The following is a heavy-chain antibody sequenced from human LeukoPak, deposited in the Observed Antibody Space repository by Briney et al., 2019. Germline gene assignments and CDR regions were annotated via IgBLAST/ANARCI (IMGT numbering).Heavy chain of an antibody. J-gene: IGHJ1*01. CDR1: GFTFGDYS. CDR3: NRWHIAGASYSNV. V-gene: IGHV3-49*04. CDR2: IRSKDGTT. Sequence: PGRSLRLSCTASGFTFGDYSMSWVRQAPGKGLEWVGFIRSKDGTTEYAASVRGRFSISRDDSKRIAHLQMNSLRTEDTAVYYCNRWHIAGASYSNVWGQGTLVTVSS. D-gene: IGHD4/OR15-4a*01.